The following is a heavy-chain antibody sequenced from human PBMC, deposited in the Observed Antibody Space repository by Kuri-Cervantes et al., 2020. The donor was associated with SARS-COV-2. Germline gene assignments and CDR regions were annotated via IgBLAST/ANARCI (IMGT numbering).Heavy chain of an antibody. D-gene: IGHD2-2*02. CDR3: ARDSCSSTSCYTVFFFDY. V-gene: IGHV3-7*01. CDR1: GFTFSSYW. Sequence: GGSLRLSCAASGFTFSSYWMSWVRQAPGKGLEWVANIKQDGSEKYYADSVKGRFTISRDNSKNTLYLQMNSLRAEDTAVYYCARDSCSSTSCYTVFFFDYWGQGTLVTVSS. J-gene: IGHJ4*02. CDR2: IKQDGSEK.